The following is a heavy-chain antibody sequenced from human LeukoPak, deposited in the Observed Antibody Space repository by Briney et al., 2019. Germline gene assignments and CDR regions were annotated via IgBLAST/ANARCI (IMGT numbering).Heavy chain of an antibody. CDR3: ARGSSGYPRYFDY. J-gene: IGHJ4*02. CDR1: GYTFTSYA. CDR2: INAGNGNT. Sequence: ASVKVSCKASGYTFTSYAMHWVRQAPGQRLEWMGWINAGNGNTKYSQTFQDRVTITRDTSASTAYMELSSLRSEDTAVYYCARGSSGYPRYFDYWGQGTLVTVSS. D-gene: IGHD3-22*01. V-gene: IGHV1-3*01.